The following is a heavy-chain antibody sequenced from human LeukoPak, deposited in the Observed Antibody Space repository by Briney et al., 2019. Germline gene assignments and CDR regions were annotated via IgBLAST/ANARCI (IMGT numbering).Heavy chain of an antibody. Sequence: GASVKVSCKASGYTFTSYDINWVRQATGQGLEWMGWMNPNSGNTGYAQKFQGRVTITRNTSISTAYMELSSLRSEDTAVYYCARDPSNSVGNRIYFDFWGQGTLVTVS. CDR1: GYTFTSYD. D-gene: IGHD5/OR15-5a*01. J-gene: IGHJ4*02. CDR3: ARDPSNSVGNRIYFDF. CDR2: MNPNSGNT. V-gene: IGHV1-8*03.